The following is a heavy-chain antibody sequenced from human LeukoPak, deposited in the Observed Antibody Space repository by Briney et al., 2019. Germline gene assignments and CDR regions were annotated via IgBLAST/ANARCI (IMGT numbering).Heavy chain of an antibody. J-gene: IGHJ5*02. CDR1: GGSISSYY. CDR3: ARSLSSYCGGDCYENWFDP. D-gene: IGHD2-21*01. V-gene: IGHV4-59*01. Sequence: PSETLSLTXTVSGGSISSYYWSWIRQPPGKGLEWIGYIYYSGSTNYNPSLKSRVTISVDTSKNQFSLKLSSVTAADTAVYYCARSLSSYCGGDCYENWFDPWGQGTLVTVSS. CDR2: IYYSGST.